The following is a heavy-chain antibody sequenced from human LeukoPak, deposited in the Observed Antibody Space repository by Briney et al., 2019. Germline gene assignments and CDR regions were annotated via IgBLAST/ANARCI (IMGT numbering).Heavy chain of an antibody. Sequence: GGSLRLSCAGSGFTFSRYSMNWFRQAPGKGLERVSSISSRSTNIFYADSVKGRFTISRDNAKNSLYLQMNSLGAEDTAVYYCARDAQWLVPEGYFYYMDVWGKGNTVTVSS. CDR2: ISSRSTNI. V-gene: IGHV3-21*01. CDR3: ARDAQWLVPEGYFYYMDV. D-gene: IGHD6-19*01. J-gene: IGHJ6*03. CDR1: GFTFSRYS.